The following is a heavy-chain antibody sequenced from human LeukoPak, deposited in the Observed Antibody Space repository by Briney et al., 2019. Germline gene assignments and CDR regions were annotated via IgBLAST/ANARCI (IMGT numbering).Heavy chain of an antibody. CDR3: ARGSEGYCSGGGCYYGMDV. CDR1: GFTFSSYT. CDR2: ISSSSSYI. Sequence: SGGSLRLPCAASGFTFSSYTMNWVRQAPGKGLEWVSYISSSSSYIYYADSVKGRFTISRDNAENSLYLQMNSLRAEDTAVYYCARGSEGYCSGGGCYYGMDVWGQGTTVTVSS. V-gene: IGHV3-21*01. D-gene: IGHD2-15*01. J-gene: IGHJ6*01.